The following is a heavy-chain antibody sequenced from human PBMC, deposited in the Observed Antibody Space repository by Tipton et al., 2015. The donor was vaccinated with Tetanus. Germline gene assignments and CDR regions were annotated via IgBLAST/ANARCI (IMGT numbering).Heavy chain of an antibody. J-gene: IGHJ5*02. CDR3: ASLPKHWLAPRGAP. V-gene: IGHV4-30-2*01. CDR2: SYASGSN. Sequence: TLSLTCDVSGGSVSSGGFSWNWIRQPPGKGLEWIGYSYASGSNYYNPSLKSRVTISGDTSKNQFSLNLTSVPAADTAVYYCASLPKHWLAPRGAPWGQGTLVTVSS. CDR1: GGSVSSGGFS. D-gene: IGHD6-19*01.